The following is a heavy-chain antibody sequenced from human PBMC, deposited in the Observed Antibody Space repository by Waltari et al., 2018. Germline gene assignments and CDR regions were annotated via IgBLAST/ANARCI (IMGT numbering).Heavy chain of an antibody. Sequence: QVQLVQSGAEVKKPGSSVKVSCKASGGTFSSYAISWVRQAPGQGLEWMGGIIPIFGTANYAQKFQGRVTSTTDESTSTAYMELSSLRSEDTAVYYCASGKERGLYGSGSYRAFDIWGQGTMVTVSS. D-gene: IGHD3-10*01. CDR1: GGTFSSYA. V-gene: IGHV1-69*05. CDR3: ASGKERGLYGSGSYRAFDI. J-gene: IGHJ3*02. CDR2: IIPIFGTA.